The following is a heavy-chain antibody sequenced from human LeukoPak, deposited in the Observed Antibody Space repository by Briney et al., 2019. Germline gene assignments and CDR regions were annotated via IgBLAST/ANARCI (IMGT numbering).Heavy chain of an antibody. CDR1: GFTFSSYS. D-gene: IGHD3-10*01. CDR2: ISSSSSYI. Sequence: GGSLRLSCAASGFTFSSYSMNWVRQAPGKGLEWVSSISSSSSYIYYADSVKGRFTISRDNAKNSLYLQMNSLRAEDTAVYYCAGEPDYYGSGSGYFDYWGQGTLVTVSS. CDR3: AGEPDYYGSGSGYFDY. J-gene: IGHJ4*02. V-gene: IGHV3-21*01.